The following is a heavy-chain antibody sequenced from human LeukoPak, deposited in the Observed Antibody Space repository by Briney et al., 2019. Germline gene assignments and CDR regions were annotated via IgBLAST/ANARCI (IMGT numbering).Heavy chain of an antibody. V-gene: IGHV1-46*01. CDR2: INPSGGST. CDR1: GYTFTSYY. J-gene: IGHJ4*02. D-gene: IGHD3-3*01. CDR3: AMRITIFGVATTHYFDY. Sequence: ASVKVSCKASGYTFTSYYMHWVRQAPGQGLEWMGIINPSGGSTSYAQKFQGRVTTTRDTSTSTVYMELSSLRSEDTAVYYCAMRITIFGVATTHYFDYWGQGTLVTVSS.